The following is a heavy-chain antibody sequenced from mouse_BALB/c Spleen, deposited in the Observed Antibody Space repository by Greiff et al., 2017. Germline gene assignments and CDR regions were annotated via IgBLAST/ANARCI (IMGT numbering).Heavy chain of an antibody. J-gene: IGHJ2*01. CDR3: ARYYYGSTGGFDY. D-gene: IGHD1-1*01. CDR2: ISNLAYSI. Sequence: DVQLVESGGGLVQPGGSRKLSCAASGFTFSDYGMAWVRQAPGKGPEWVAFISNLAYSIYYADTVTGRFTISRENAKNTLYLEMSSLRSEDTAMYYCARYYYGSTGGFDYWGQGTTLTVSS. CDR1: GFTFSDYG. V-gene: IGHV5-15*02.